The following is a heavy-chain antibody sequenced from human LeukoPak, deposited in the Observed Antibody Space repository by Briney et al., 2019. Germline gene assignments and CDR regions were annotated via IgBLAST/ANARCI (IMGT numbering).Heavy chain of an antibody. CDR2: ISSSGGST. V-gene: IGHV3-64D*06. CDR1: GFTFSSYA. D-gene: IGHD3-10*01. CDR3: LEATSYGSGGPY. J-gene: IGHJ4*02. Sequence: GGSLRLSCSASGFTFSSYAMHWVRQAPGKGLEYVSAISSSGGSTYSAASVKSRFIITRDNSKNTQYLQISNLRADDTVVYYCLEATSYGSGGPYWLQGPLVTVS.